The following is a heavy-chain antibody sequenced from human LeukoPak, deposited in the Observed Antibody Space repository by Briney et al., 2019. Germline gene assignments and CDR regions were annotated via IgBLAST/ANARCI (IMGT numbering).Heavy chain of an antibody. CDR1: GFTFSSYA. V-gene: IGHV3-30*04. CDR3: VRDEWFGEYAY. D-gene: IGHD3-10*01. CDR2: ISYDGSNK. J-gene: IGHJ4*02. Sequence: GRSLRLSCAASGFTFSSYAMHWVRQAPGKGLEWVAVISYDGSNKYYADSVKGRFSTSRDNSKNTMYLQMSSLRDEDTAVYYCVRDEWFGEYAYWGQGTLVTVSS.